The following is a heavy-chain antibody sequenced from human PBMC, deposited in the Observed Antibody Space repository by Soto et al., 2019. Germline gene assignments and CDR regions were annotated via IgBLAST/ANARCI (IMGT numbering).Heavy chain of an antibody. D-gene: IGHD2-15*01. CDR1: GYTFTNYG. J-gene: IGHJ4*02. Sequence: QVQLVQSGAEVKKPGASVKVSCKASGYTFTNYGVSWVRQAPGQGLEWMGWINTYKGNTNHAQKFQGRVTMTPDKSTSTAYSELRSLRSDDTAIYYCAKVQEKWSKFFDYWGQGTLVTVSS. V-gene: IGHV1-18*01. CDR2: INTYKGNT. CDR3: AKVQEKWSKFFDY.